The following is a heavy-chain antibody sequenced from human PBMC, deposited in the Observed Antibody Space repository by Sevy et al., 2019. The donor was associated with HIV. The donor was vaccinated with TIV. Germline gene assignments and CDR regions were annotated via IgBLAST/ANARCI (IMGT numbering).Heavy chain of an antibody. D-gene: IGHD3-22*01. Sequence: SESLSLTCAVSGDSISSSNWWGWIRQPPGKGLEWIGYIYYSGRTYHNPSLKSRVSMSVDTSKNQFSLKLSSVTAVDTAVYYCARNRVRSSGRRLEAFDIWGQGTMVTVSS. J-gene: IGHJ3*02. CDR3: ARNRVRSSGRRLEAFDI. V-gene: IGHV4-28*01. CDR2: IYYSGRT. CDR1: GDSISSSNW.